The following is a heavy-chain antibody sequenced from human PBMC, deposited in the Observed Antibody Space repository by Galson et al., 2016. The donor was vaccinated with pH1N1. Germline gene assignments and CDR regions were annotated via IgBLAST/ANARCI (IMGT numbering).Heavy chain of an antibody. CDR3: AKPRGIAITVTYDAFDL. D-gene: IGHD3-10*01. Sequence: SLRLSCAASGFTFINYAMSWVRQAPGKGLEWVSTISGTGDPTYYADSVKGRFTISRDNSNNTVYLQMNSLRHWDTAVYYCAKPRGIAITVTYDAFDLWGQGTMVTVSS. CDR1: GFTFINYA. V-gene: IGHV3-23*01. J-gene: IGHJ3*01. CDR2: ISGTGDPT.